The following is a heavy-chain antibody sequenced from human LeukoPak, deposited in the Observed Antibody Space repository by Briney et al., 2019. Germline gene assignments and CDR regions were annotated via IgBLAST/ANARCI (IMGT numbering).Heavy chain of an antibody. Sequence: GGSLRLSCAASGFTFSSYSMNWVRQAPGKGLEWVSSISSSSSYIYYADSVTGRFTISRDKAKNSLYLQMNSLRAEDTAVYYCARDSPSGGYYGHDYWGQGTLVPVSS. D-gene: IGHD1-26*01. J-gene: IGHJ4*02. V-gene: IGHV3-21*01. CDR1: GFTFSSYS. CDR3: ARDSPSGGYYGHDY. CDR2: ISSSSSYI.